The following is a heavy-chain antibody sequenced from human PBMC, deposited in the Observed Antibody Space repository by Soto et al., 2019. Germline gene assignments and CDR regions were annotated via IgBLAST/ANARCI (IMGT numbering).Heavy chain of an antibody. CDR1: GYTLTELC. D-gene: IGHD6-19*01. Sequence: ASVKVSCKVSGYTLTELCMHWVRQAPGKGLEWMGGFDPEDGETIYAQKLQGRVTMTEDTSTDTAYMELSSLRSEDTAVYYCATGAPIAVAGMSPYYYYYYGMDVWGQGTTVTVSS. CDR3: ATGAPIAVAGMSPYYYYYYGMDV. J-gene: IGHJ6*02. V-gene: IGHV1-24*01. CDR2: FDPEDGET.